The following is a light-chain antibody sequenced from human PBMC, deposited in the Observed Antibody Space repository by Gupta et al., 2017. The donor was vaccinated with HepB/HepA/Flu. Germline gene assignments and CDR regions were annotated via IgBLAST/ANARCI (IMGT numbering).Light chain of an antibody. CDR3: QSYDGSDNVV. CDR1: SGSIAGYY. CDR2: EDY. J-gene: IGLJ2*01. V-gene: IGLV6-57*03. Sequence: FMLTQPHSVSGSPGEAVTISCTRSSGSIAGYYVQWFQQRPGSAPTIMLYEDYQSPSGVPAPFSCSIDSSSNATSLTISVLKTEDEADYYCQSYDGSDNVVFGGGTSLTVL.